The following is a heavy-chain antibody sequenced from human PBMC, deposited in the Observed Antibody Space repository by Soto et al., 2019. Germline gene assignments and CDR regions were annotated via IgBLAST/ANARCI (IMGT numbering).Heavy chain of an antibody. J-gene: IGHJ3*02. Sequence: ESGGGVVQPGRSLRLSCAASGFTFSSYAMHWVRQAPGKGLEWVAVISYDGSNKYYADSVKGRFTISRDNSKNTLYLQMNSLRAEDTAVYYCARDGRASPQAFDIWGQGTMVTVSS. CDR2: ISYDGSNK. CDR1: GFTFSSYA. D-gene: IGHD6-6*01. CDR3: ARDGRASPQAFDI. V-gene: IGHV3-30-3*01.